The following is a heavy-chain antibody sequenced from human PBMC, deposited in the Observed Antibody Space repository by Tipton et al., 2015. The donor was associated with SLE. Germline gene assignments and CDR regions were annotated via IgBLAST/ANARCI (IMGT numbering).Heavy chain of an antibody. Sequence: LRLSCIVSGDSISRSNYYWGWIRQPPGKGLEWIGSLYNSGSTYYNPSLKSRVTISVDPSKRQFSLNLSSVTAADTAIYYCAKAPDYWGRGTLFTVSS. V-gene: IGHV4-39*07. CDR2: LYNSGST. CDR1: GDSISRSNYY. CDR3: AKAPDY. J-gene: IGHJ4*02.